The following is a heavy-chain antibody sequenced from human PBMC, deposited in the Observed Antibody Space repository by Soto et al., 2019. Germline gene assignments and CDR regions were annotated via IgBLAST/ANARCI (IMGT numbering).Heavy chain of an antibody. V-gene: IGHV5-51*01. D-gene: IGHD3-10*01. CDR1: GYSFTSYW. Sequence: GESLKISCKGSGYSFTSYWIGGVRQMPGKGLAWMGIIYPGDSDTRYSPSFQGQVSISADKSISTAYLQWSSLKASDTAMYYCARQPDMFRGVIITECFDYWGKGTLVTVSS. CDR3: ARQPDMFRGVIITECFDY. CDR2: IYPGDSDT. J-gene: IGHJ4*02.